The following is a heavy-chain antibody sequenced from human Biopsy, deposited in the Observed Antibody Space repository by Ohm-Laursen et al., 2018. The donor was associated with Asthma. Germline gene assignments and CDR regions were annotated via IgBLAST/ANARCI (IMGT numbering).Heavy chain of an antibody. D-gene: IGHD5/OR15-5a*01. V-gene: IGHV1-69*10. Sequence: SVKVSCKAPRGTFSSYAISWVRQAPGQGLEWMGGIMPPFGLTNYAQRFQDRLTISADKSTRTAYMELRRLRSEDSAVYYCARDHCSALWAGVSTDNCYFDYWGQGTLLTVSS. CDR2: IMPPFGLT. CDR3: ARDHCSALWAGVSTDNCYFDY. CDR1: RGTFSSYA. J-gene: IGHJ4*02.